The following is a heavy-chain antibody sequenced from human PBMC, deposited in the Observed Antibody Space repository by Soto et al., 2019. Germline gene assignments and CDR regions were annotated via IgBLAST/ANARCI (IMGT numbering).Heavy chain of an antibody. V-gene: IGHV1-69*01. Sequence: QVQLVQSGAEVKKPGSSVKVSCKASGGTFSSYAISWVRQAPGQGLEWMGGIIPIFGTANDAQKCQGRVTMTPDESTSTAYMELSSLRSEDTAVYYCARGWTDSGYDLLYYFDYWGQGTLVTVSS. D-gene: IGHD5-12*01. CDR2: IIPIFGTA. CDR1: GGTFSSYA. J-gene: IGHJ4*02. CDR3: ARGWTDSGYDLLYYFDY.